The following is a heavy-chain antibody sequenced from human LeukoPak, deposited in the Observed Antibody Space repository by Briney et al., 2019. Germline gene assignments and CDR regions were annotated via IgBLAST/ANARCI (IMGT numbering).Heavy chain of an antibody. CDR1: GFTFSAYD. CDR3: ARPGYSSSWSAFDI. CDR2: ITSSGSTI. V-gene: IGHV3-48*03. D-gene: IGHD6-13*01. J-gene: IGHJ3*02. Sequence: GGSLRLSCAASGFTFSAYDMNWVRQAPGKGLEWVSHITSSGSTIYYADSVKGRFTISRDNAKNSLYLQMDSLRAEDTAVYYCARPGYSSSWSAFDIWGQGTMVTVSS.